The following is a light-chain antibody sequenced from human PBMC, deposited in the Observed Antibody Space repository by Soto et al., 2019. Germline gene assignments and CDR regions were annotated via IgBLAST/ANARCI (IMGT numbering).Light chain of an antibody. J-gene: IGLJ2*01. CDR2: EVS. CDR1: SSDVGGYNY. V-gene: IGLV2-14*01. Sequence: QSVLTQPASVSGSPGQSITISCTGTSSDVGGYNYVSWYQQHPGKATKLMIYEVSNRPSGVSNRFSGSKSGNTASLTISGLQTEDEADYYCSSYTGTSTVIFGGGTKLTVL. CDR3: SSYTGTSTVI.